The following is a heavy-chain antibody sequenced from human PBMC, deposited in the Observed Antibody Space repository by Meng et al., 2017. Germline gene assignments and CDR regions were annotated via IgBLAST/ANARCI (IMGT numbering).Heavy chain of an antibody. CDR2: IKQDGSKK. D-gene: IGHD4-17*01. CDR3: ARESVTRSFAY. CDR1: GFTVSDLW. Sequence: GESLKIPCAASGFTVSDLWMSWVRPAPGEGPEWVANIKQDGSKKYYVDSVKGRFTISRDNAKSSLYLQMNSLRAEDTAVYYCARESVTRSFAYWGQGTLVNVAS. V-gene: IGHV3-7*01. J-gene: IGHJ4*02.